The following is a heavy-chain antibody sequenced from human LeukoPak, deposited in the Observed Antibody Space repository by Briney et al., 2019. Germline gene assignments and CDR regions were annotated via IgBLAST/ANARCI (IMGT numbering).Heavy chain of an antibody. CDR2: ISWNSGSI. D-gene: IGHD6-19*01. V-gene: IGHV3-9*01. CDR3: AKGGGQWLVESYFDY. CDR1: GFTFDDYA. J-gene: IGHJ4*02. Sequence: GGSLRLSRAASGFTFDDYAMHWVRQAPGKGLEWVSGISWNSGSIGYADSVKGRFTISRDNAKNSLYLQMNSLRAEDTALYYCAKGGGQWLVESYFDYWGQGTLVTVSS.